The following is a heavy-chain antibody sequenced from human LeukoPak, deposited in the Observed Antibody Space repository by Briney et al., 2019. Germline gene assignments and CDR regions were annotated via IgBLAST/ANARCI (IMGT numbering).Heavy chain of an antibody. V-gene: IGHV4-59*08. D-gene: IGHD3-22*01. CDR2: IYYSGST. CDR1: GGSINDDY. Sequence: SETLSLTCAVSGGSINDDYWSWIRKPPGKGLEWIGCIYYSGSTDYNPSLKSRVTISVDTSKNQISLNLSSVTAADTAVYYCARRDNSGYYNWFDPWGQGTLVTVSS. CDR3: ARRDNSGYYNWFDP. J-gene: IGHJ5*02.